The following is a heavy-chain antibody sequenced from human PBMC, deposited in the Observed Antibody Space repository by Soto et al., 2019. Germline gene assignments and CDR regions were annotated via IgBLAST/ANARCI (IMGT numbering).Heavy chain of an antibody. J-gene: IGHJ3*02. D-gene: IGHD3-22*01. V-gene: IGHV5-51*01. CDR1: GYSFTSYW. CDR3: ASSYYYDSSGYSGAFDI. Sequence: ESLKISRKGSGYSFTSYWIGWVRQMPGNGLEWMGIIYPGDSDTRYSPSFQGQVTISADKSISTAYLQWSSLKASDTAMYYCASSYYYDSSGYSGAFDIWGQGTMVTVSS. CDR2: IYPGDSDT.